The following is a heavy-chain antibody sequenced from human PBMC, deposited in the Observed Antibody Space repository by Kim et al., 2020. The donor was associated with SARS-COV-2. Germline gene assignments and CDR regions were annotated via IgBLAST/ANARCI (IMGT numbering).Heavy chain of an antibody. CDR1: GFTFSSYA. J-gene: IGHJ4*02. Sequence: GGSLRLSCAASGFTFSSYAMSWVRQAPGKGLEWVSAISGSGGSTYYADSVKGRFTISRDNSKNTLYLQMNSLRAEDTAVYYCAKYLGRYCSGGSCYVDYWGQGTLVTVSS. D-gene: IGHD2-15*01. CDR3: AKYLGRYCSGGSCYVDY. V-gene: IGHV3-23*01. CDR2: ISGSGGST.